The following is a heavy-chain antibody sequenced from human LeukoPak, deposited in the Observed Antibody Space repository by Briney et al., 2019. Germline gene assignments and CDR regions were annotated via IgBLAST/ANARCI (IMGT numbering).Heavy chain of an antibody. V-gene: IGHV3-53*01. CDR3: ARGALDITFRHAFDI. J-gene: IGHJ3*02. CDR1: GFTVSSKY. Sequence: GGSLRLSCAASGFTVSSKYMSWVRQAPGKGLEWVSVIYSGGSTYYADSLKGRLTISRDNSKNTLYLQMNSLRDEDTAVYYCARGALDITFRHAFDIWGQGTMVTVSS. D-gene: IGHD2-15*01. CDR2: IYSGGST.